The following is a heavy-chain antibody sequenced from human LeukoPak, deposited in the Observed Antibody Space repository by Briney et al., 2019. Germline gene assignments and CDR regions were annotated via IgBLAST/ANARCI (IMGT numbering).Heavy chain of an antibody. Sequence: SETLSLTFTVSGGSISGGGYYWSWIRQHPGKGLEWVGSIYYSGSTYYNPSLKSRVTISVDTSKNQFSLKLSSVTAADTAVYYCARDHYYNSSGYTFGYWGQGTLVTVSS. V-gene: IGHV4-31*03. CDR1: GGSISGGGYY. J-gene: IGHJ4*02. D-gene: IGHD3-22*01. CDR2: IYYSGST. CDR3: ARDHYYNSSGYTFGY.